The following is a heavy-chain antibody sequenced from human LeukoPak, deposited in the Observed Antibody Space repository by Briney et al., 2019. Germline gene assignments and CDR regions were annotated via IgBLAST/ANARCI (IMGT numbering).Heavy chain of an antibody. Sequence: ASVKVCFKSAAYEFTSYGNSWVRLAPGQGLEWMGWISAYDGNTDYAQNLQGRVTMTTDTSTSTAYMELSSLRSEDTAVYYCARESGYDSSAWFDPWGQGTLVTVSS. CDR3: ARESGYDSSAWFDP. CDR2: ISAYDGNT. CDR1: AYEFTSYG. V-gene: IGHV1-18*01. J-gene: IGHJ5*02. D-gene: IGHD3-22*01.